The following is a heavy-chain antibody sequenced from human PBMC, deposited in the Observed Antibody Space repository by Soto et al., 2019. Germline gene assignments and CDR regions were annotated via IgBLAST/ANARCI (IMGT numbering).Heavy chain of an antibody. J-gene: IGHJ4*01. CDR3: ARDGVAAGNINFDY. CDR2: ISGDSGNT. Sequence: ASVKVSCKASGYMFTKSAMHWVRQAPGQRLEWMGWISGDSGNTKYSPKLQDRVTITRDTSASTAYMELRSLRSEDTALYYCARDGVAAGNINFDYWGQGTLVTVSS. D-gene: IGHD6-19*01. V-gene: IGHV1-3*01. CDR1: GYMFTKSA.